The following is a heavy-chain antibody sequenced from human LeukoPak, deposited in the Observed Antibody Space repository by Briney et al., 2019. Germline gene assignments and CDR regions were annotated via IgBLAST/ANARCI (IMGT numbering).Heavy chain of an antibody. Sequence: SDTLSLTCTVSGGSISSYYWSWIRQPAGKGLEGIGRIYTSGSTNYNPSLKSRVTMSVDTSKNQFSLKLSSVTAADTAVYYCARDRLGYCSSTSCYADYYYYYGMDVWGQGTTVTVSS. J-gene: IGHJ6*02. V-gene: IGHV4-4*07. D-gene: IGHD2-2*01. CDR3: ARDRLGYCSSTSCYADYYYYYGMDV. CDR2: IYTSGST. CDR1: GGSISSYY.